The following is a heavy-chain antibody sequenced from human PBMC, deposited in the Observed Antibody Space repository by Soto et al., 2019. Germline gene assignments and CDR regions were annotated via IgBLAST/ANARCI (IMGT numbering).Heavy chain of an antibody. J-gene: IGHJ6*02. CDR3: TTIPGCYGSVSMIYNYYYYGMDV. D-gene: IGHD3-10*01. CDR2: IKSKTDGGTT. Sequence: GGSLRLSCAASGFTFSNAWMNWVRQAPGKGLEWVGRIKSKTDGGTTDYAAPVKGRFTISRDDSKNTLYLQMNSLKTEDTAVYYCTTIPGCYGSVSMIYNYYYYGMDVWGQGSSDTVSS. CDR1: GFTFSNAW. V-gene: IGHV3-15*07.